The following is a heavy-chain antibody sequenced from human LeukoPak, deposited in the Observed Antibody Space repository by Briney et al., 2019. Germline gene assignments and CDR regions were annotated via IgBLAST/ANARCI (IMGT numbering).Heavy chain of an antibody. J-gene: IGHJ4*02. D-gene: IGHD5-18*01. CDR3: ARGGGIQLWLPFDY. V-gene: IGHV3-30-3*01. CDR2: ISYDGSDK. CDR1: GXTFSSYA. Sequence: GGSLRLSWAASGXTFSSYAVNWVRQAPGKGLEWVAVISYDGSDKYYPDSVKGRFTISRDNSKNTLYLQMNSLRAEDTAVYYCARGGGIQLWLPFDYWGQGTLVTVSS.